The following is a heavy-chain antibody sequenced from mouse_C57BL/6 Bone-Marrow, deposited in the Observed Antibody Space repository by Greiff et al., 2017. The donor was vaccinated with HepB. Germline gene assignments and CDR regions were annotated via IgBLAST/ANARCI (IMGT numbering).Heavy chain of an antibody. V-gene: IGHV1-15*01. CDR1: GYTFTDYE. D-gene: IGHD6-1*01. J-gene: IGHJ3*01. Sequence: VQGVESGAELVRPGASVTLSCKASGYTFTDYEMHWVKQTPVHGLEWIGAIDPETGGTAYNQKFKGKAILTADKSSSTAYMELRSLTSEDSAVYYCTIRGGLYWGQGTLVTVSA. CDR3: TIRGGLY. CDR2: IDPETGGT.